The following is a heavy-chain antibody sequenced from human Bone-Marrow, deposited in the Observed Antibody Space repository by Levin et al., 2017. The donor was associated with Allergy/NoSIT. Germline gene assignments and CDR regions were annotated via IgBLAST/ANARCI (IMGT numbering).Heavy chain of an antibody. D-gene: IGHD5-12*01. CDR1: GFTFSNYA. J-gene: IGHJ4*02. CDR2: ISATGNSP. CDR3: AKPGVARLYYFDD. V-gene: IGHV3-23*01. Sequence: PGGSLRLSCAASGFTFSNYAMNWVRQAPGKGLEWVSAISATGNSPYFADSVKGRFSISRDNSKNTLYLQMNSLTAEDTAVYYCAKPGVARLYYFDDWGQGTLVTVSS.